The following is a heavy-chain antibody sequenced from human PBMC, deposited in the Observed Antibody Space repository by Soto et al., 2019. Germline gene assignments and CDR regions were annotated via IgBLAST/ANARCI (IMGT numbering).Heavy chain of an antibody. J-gene: IGHJ6*02. Sequence: QVQLVQSGAEVKKPGASVKVSCKASGYTFTSYDINWVRQATGQGLEWMGWMNPNSGNTGYAQKFQGRVTMTRNTSISTAYMELSSLRSEDTAVYYCARPRGIAAPHYDYGMDVWCQGTTVTVSS. V-gene: IGHV1-8*01. CDR3: ARPRGIAAPHYDYGMDV. CDR2: MNPNSGNT. CDR1: GYTFTSYD. D-gene: IGHD6-6*01.